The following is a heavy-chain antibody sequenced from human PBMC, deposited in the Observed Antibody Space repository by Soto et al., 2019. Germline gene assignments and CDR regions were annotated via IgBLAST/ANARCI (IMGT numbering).Heavy chain of an antibody. CDR1: GYTFTSYA. V-gene: IGHV1-3*01. D-gene: IGHD3-16*02. CDR2: INAGNGNT. Sequence: QVQLVQSGAEVKKPGASVKVSCKASGYTFTSYAMHWVRQAPGQRLEWMGWINAGNGNTKYSQKFQGRVTITRDTSASTAYMELSSLRSEDTAVYYCARDSPQVLHLGELSFYDYWGQGTLVTVSS. CDR3: ARDSPQVLHLGELSFYDY. J-gene: IGHJ4*02.